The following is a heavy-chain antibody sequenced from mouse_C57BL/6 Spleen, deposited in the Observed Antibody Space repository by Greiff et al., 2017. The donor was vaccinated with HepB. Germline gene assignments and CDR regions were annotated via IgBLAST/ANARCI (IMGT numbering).Heavy chain of an antibody. V-gene: IGHV1-53*01. Sequence: QVQLLQPGTELVKPGASVKLSCKASGFTFTSYWMHWVKQRPGQGLEWIGNINPRNGGTNYNEKLKSKATMTVDKSSSTAYMQLSSLTSEDAAVYYCARYFYAMGYWGQGTSVTVSS. CDR2: INPRNGGT. CDR3: ARYFYAMGY. J-gene: IGHJ4*01. CDR1: GFTFTSYW.